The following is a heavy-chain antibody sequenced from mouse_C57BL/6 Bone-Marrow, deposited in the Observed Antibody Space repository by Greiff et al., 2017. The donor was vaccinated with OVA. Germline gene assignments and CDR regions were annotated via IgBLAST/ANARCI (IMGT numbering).Heavy chain of an antibody. D-gene: IGHD2-4*01. Sequence: QVQLQQSGPELVKPGASVKISCKASGYAFSSSWMNWVKQRPGKGLEWIGRIYPGDGDTNYNGKFKGQATLTADNSSSTAYMQLSSLTSEDSAVYCCTRWGGYDCLDYWGQGTTLTVSS. J-gene: IGHJ2*01. CDR1: GYAFSSSW. CDR2: IYPGDGDT. CDR3: TRWGGYDCLDY. V-gene: IGHV1-82*01.